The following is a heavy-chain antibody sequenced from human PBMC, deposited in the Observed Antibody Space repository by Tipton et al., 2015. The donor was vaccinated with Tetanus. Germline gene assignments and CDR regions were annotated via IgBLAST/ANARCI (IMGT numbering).Heavy chain of an antibody. V-gene: IGHV5-51*01. Sequence: QLVQSGGEVKKPGESLKISCKGSGYIFNNYWIGWVRQKPGKGLEWMGIIYPGDSDTRYSPSFQGQVTIAVDKSINTACLQWSSLKAWDASMFYCARANCTDGVCNFDFWGQGALVTVAS. J-gene: IGHJ4*02. D-gene: IGHD2-8*01. CDR3: ARANCTDGVCNFDF. CDR1: GYIFNNYW. CDR2: IYPGDSDT.